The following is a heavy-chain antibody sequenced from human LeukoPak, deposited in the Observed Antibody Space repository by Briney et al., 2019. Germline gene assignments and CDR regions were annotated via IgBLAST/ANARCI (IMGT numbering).Heavy chain of an antibody. CDR1: GYTFTGYY. J-gene: IGHJ4*02. CDR2: INPNSGNT. V-gene: IGHV1-8*02. CDR3: ARGPQIQLWLQHFDY. Sequence: ASVKVSCKASGYTFTGYYMHWVRQAPGQGLEWMGWINPNSGNTGYAQKFQGRVTMTRNTSISTAYMELSSLGSEDTAVYYCARGPQIQLWLQHFDYWGQGTLVTVSS. D-gene: IGHD5-18*01.